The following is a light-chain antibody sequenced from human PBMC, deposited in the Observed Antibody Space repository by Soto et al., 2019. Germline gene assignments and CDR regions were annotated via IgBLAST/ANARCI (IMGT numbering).Light chain of an antibody. CDR3: QQYYSSVT. J-gene: IGKJ2*01. Sequence: DIVMTQSPDSLSVSLGERATFNCKSSQTVFHTSYNKDFLAWYQQKAGQPPKLLLYWASTRESGVPARFSGGGSGTDFSLTISSLQPEDVAVYYCQQYYSSVTFGQGTKLEIK. CDR2: WAS. V-gene: IGKV4-1*01. CDR1: QTVFHTSYNKDF.